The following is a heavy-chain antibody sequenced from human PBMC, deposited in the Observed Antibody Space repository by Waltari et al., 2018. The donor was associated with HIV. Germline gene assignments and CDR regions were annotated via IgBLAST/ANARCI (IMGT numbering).Heavy chain of an antibody. V-gene: IGHV1-18*01. D-gene: IGHD6-13*01. CDR2: ISVYNGHT. CDR1: GYTFTSYG. Sequence: QVQLVQSGAEVKKPGASVKVSCKASGYTFTSYGISGVRQAPGKGLEGMGWISVYNGHTNYSQMLQGRVTMTTDTSTSTAYVELRSLRSDDTAVYYCARGAAGYYYYVMDVWGQGTTVTVSS. CDR3: ARGAAGYYYYVMDV. J-gene: IGHJ6*02.